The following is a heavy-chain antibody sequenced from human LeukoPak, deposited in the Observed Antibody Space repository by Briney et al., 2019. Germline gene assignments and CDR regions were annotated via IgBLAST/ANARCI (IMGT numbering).Heavy chain of an antibody. CDR1: GFTFSSYG. CDR2: ISYDGSNK. J-gene: IGHJ4*02. V-gene: IGHV3-30*18. Sequence: GGSLRLSCAASGFTFSSYGMHWVRQAPGKGLEWVAVISYDGSNKYYADSVKGRFTISRDNSKNTLYLRMNSLRAEDTAVYYCAKEVHDSGGEDYWGQGTLVTVSS. CDR3: AKEVHDSGGEDY. D-gene: IGHD6-19*01.